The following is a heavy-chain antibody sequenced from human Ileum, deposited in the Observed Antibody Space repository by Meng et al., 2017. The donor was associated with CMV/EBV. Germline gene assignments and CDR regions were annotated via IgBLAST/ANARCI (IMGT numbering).Heavy chain of an antibody. CDR3: AHRRGIEEYFQH. Sequence: QITLKESGPNLVKPTQTLTLTCTFSGFSLSTSGVGVGWIRQPPGKALEWLALIYWDDDKRYSPSLKSRLTITKDTSKNQVVLTMTNMDPVDTATYYCAHRRGIEEYFQHWGQGTLVTVSS. D-gene: IGHD6-13*01. V-gene: IGHV2-5*02. J-gene: IGHJ1*01. CDR1: GFSLSTSGVG. CDR2: IYWDDDK.